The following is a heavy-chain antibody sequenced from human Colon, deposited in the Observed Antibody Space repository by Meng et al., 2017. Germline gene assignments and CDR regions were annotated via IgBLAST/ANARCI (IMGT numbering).Heavy chain of an antibody. V-gene: IGHV4-4*02. CDR3: ARHGGYYQDY. Sequence: QEQLAESVRGLVKLSGTCSLTCAVLGGSITTNSYWSWVRQSPEKGLEWIGQIDHRGDPYYNPSLKSRVTMSVDRSKSQVSLQLTSVTAADTAVYYCARHGGYYQDYWGQGTLVTVSS. D-gene: IGHD4-23*01. J-gene: IGHJ4*02. CDR2: IDHRGDP. CDR1: GGSITTNSY.